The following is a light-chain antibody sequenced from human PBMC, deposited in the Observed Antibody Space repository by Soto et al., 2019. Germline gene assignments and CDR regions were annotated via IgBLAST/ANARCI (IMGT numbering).Light chain of an antibody. V-gene: IGKV4-1*01. CDR3: QQYYDTPLT. CDR2: CAS. CDR1: QSLLYNPDNKNY. Sequence: DIVMTQSPDSLAVSLGERATINCRSSQSLLYNPDNKNYLRWLQQKPGQPPKLLIYCASTRVSGVPDRFSGAGSGTDFTLTISSLQVEDVAVYYGQQYYDTPLTFGGGTKGEIK. J-gene: IGKJ4*01.